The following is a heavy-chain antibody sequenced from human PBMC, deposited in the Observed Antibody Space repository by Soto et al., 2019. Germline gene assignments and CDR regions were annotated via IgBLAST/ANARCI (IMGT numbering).Heavy chain of an antibody. CDR3: ARGGHFSFFDY. CDR1: GFTVSSNY. V-gene: IGHV3-53*01. J-gene: IGHJ4*01. Sequence: PGGSLRLSCAASGFTVSSNYMSWVRQAPGKGLEWVSVIYSGGSTYYADSVKGRFTISRDNSKDTVYLLMNRLRVEDTAVYYCARGGHFSFFDYWGHGTLVTVSS. CDR2: IYSGGST.